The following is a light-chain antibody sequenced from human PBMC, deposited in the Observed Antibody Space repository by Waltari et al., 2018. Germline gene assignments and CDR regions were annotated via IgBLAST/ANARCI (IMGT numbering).Light chain of an antibody. J-gene: IGLJ2*01. CDR2: EVN. CDR3: CSYGGVNTLGVL. V-gene: IGLV2-23*02. Sequence: QSALTQPASVSGSPGQSITITCTGSSADVGGYNLVSCYQHHPGQAPRPLIYEVNERPSGIPSRFSGSKSGNTASLTISGLQIEDEADYYCCSYGGVNTLGVLFGGGSKLTV. CDR1: SADVGGYNL.